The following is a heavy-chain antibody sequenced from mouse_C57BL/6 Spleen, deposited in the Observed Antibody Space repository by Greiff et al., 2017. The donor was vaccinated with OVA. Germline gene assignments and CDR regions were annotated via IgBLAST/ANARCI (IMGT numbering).Heavy chain of an antibody. Sequence: QVQLKQSGAELVRPGTSVKVSCKASGYAFTNYLIEWVKQRPGQGLEWIGVINPGSGGTNYNEKFKGKATLTADKSSSTAYMQLSSLTSEDSAVYFCARGGDDGYPAWFAYWGQGTLVTVSA. CDR2: INPGSGGT. J-gene: IGHJ3*01. CDR3: ARGGDDGYPAWFAY. D-gene: IGHD2-3*01. CDR1: GYAFTNYL. V-gene: IGHV1-54*01.